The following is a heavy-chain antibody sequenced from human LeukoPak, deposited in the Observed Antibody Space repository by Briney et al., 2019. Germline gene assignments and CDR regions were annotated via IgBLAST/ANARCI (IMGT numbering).Heavy chain of an antibody. D-gene: IGHD1-14*01. CDR1: GGSINSGTYY. CDR2: MYHDGRT. Sequence: PSETLSLTCTVSGGSINSGTYYWGWVPQPPGKGLEWIASMYHDGRTSYNPSLESRVTISIDTSTNQFSLKLSSVTAADTAVYYCASDHKSITMRKGQYFDYWGQGVLVTVSS. CDR3: ASDHKSITMRKGQYFDY. V-gene: IGHV4-39*01. J-gene: IGHJ4*02.